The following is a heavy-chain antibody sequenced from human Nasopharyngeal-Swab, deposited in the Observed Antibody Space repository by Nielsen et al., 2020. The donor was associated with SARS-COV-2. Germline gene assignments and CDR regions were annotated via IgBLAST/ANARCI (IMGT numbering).Heavy chain of an antibody. CDR1: GGSISSYY. CDR2: IYYSGST. D-gene: IGHD5-24*01. Sequence: SETLSLTCTVSGGSISSYYWSWIRQPPGKGLEWIGYIYYSGSTNYNPSLKSRVPISIDTSKNQFSLKLSSVSAADTAVYYCARGGGVWLQLSTYFDYWGQGTLVTVSS. CDR3: ARGGGVWLQLSTYFDY. J-gene: IGHJ4*02. V-gene: IGHV4-59*01.